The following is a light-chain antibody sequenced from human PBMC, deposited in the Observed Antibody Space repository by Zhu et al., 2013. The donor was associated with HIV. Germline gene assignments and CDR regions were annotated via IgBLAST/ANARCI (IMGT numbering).Light chain of an antibody. Sequence: EIVLTQSPGTLSLSPGERATLSCRVTQSVSSRHLAWYQQKPGQAPRLLIYGASSRATGIPDRFSVSGSGTDFTLTISRVDPEDFAVYYCQQYDILPPTFGQGTKVEIK. V-gene: IGKV3-20*01. J-gene: IGKJ1*01. CDR1: QSVSSRH. CDR2: GAS. CDR3: QQYDILPPT.